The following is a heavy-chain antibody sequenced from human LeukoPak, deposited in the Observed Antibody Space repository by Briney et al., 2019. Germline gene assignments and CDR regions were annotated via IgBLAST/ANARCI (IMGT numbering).Heavy chain of an antibody. Sequence: SETLSLTCTVSGGSISSSSYYWGWIRQPPGKGLEWIGSIYYSGSTYYNPSLKSRVTISVDTSKNQFSLKLSSVTAADTAVYYCARVKSSWYFDYWGQGTLVTVPS. CDR3: ARVKSSWYFDY. CDR2: IYYSGST. V-gene: IGHV4-39*07. CDR1: GGSISSSSYY. J-gene: IGHJ4*02. D-gene: IGHD6-13*01.